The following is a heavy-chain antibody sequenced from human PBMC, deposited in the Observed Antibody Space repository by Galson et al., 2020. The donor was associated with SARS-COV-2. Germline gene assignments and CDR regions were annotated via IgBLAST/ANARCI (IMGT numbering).Heavy chain of an antibody. J-gene: IGHJ3*01. CDR1: GFTFKRYW. CDR2: IKQDGSET. Sequence: GESLKISCVVSGFTFKRYWMSWVRQAPGKGLEWVANIKQDGSETHYMDSVKDRFTVSRDNAKNSLFLLMNSLRAEDTALYYCAREDPRGDVWGQGTMVVVSS. V-gene: IGHV3-7*03. D-gene: IGHD3-16*01. CDR3: AREDPRGDV.